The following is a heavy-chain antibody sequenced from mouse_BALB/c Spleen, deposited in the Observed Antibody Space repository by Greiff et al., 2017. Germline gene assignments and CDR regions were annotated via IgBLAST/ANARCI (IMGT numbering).Heavy chain of an antibody. CDR3: GYWGAVDY. J-gene: IGHJ2*01. CDR2: INPSTGYT. V-gene: IGHV1-7*01. CDR1: GYTFTSYW. Sequence: QVHVKQSGAELAKPGASVKMSCKASGYTFTSYWMHWVKQRPGQGLEWIGYINPSTGYTEYNQKFKDKATLTADKSSSTAYMQLSSLTSEDSAVYYCGYWGAVDYWGQGTTLTVSS. D-gene: IGHD4-1*01.